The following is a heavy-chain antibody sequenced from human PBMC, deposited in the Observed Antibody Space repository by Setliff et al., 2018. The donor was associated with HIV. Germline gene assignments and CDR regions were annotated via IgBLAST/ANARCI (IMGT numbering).Heavy chain of an antibody. Sequence: PSETLSLTCAVSGYSISSGYYWGWIRQPPGKGLEWIGSIYHSGNTYYNPSLKSRVTMSLDTSKNQFSLKLNSVTAADTAVYYCATIAAAGLDAFDIWGQGTMFTV. CDR1: GYSISSGYY. D-gene: IGHD6-13*01. V-gene: IGHV4-38-2*01. CDR2: IYHSGNT. CDR3: ATIAAAGLDAFDI. J-gene: IGHJ3*02.